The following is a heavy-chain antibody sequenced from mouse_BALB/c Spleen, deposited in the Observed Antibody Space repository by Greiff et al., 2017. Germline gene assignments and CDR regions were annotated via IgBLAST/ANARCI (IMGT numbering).Heavy chain of an antibody. CDR2: INPSTGYT. CDR1: GYTFTSYW. V-gene: IGHV1-7*01. CDR3: ARGEATMITTGETKAMDY. D-gene: IGHD2-4*01. J-gene: IGHJ4*01. Sequence: QVQLKESGAELAKPGASVKMSCKASGYTFTSYWMHWVKQRPGQGLEWIGYINPSTGYTEYNQKFKDKATLTADKSSSTAYMQLSSLTSEDSAVYYCARGEATMITTGETKAMDYWGQGTSVTVSS.